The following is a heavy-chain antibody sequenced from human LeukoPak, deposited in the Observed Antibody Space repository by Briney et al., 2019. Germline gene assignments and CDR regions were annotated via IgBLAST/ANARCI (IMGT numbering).Heavy chain of an antibody. CDR3: AGHLYSSSWYYYYYYMDV. Sequence: SETLSLTCTVSGGSISSSSYYWGWIRQPPGKGLEWIGSIYYSGSTYYNPSLKSRVTISVDTSKNQFSLKLSSVTAADTAVYYCAGHLYSSSWYYYYYYMDVWGKGTTVTVSS. V-gene: IGHV4-39*01. CDR2: IYYSGST. D-gene: IGHD6-13*01. J-gene: IGHJ6*03. CDR1: GGSISSSSYY.